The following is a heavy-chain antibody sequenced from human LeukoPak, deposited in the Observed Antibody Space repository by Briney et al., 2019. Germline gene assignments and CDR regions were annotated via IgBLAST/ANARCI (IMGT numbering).Heavy chain of an antibody. J-gene: IGHJ6*03. V-gene: IGHV1-46*01. D-gene: IGHD3-3*01. CDR1: GYTFTSYY. CDR2: INPSGGST. CDR3: ARAGFWSGYYSRDYYYYYYMDV. Sequence: GASVKVSCKASGYTFTSYYMHWVRQAPGQGLEWMGLINPSGGSTSYAQKFQGRVTMTRDMSTSTVYMELSSLRSEDTAVYYCARAGFWSGYYSRDYYYYYYMDVWGKGPTVTVSS.